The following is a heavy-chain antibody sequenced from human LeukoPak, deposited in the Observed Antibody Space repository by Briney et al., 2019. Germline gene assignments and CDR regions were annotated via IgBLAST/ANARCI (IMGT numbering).Heavy chain of an antibody. V-gene: IGHV3-48*01. CDR1: GCTFSSYS. Sequence: PGGSLRLSCAASGCTFSSYSMNWVRQAPGKGLEWVSYISSSSSTIYYADSVKGRFTISRDNAKNSLYRQMNSLRAEDKAEVYYARDPDPHCSGGSCYSYNWFDPWGQGTLVTVSS. J-gene: IGHJ5*02. CDR2: ISSSSSTI. D-gene: IGHD2-15*01. CDR3: ARDPDPHCSGGSCYSYNWFDP.